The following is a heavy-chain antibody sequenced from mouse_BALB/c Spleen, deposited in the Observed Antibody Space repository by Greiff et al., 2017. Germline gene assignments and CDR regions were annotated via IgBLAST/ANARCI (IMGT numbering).Heavy chain of an antibody. CDR2: IDPETGGT. CDR1: GYTFTDYE. D-gene: IGHD1-2*01. CDR3: TRGSYYGYRFAY. V-gene: IGHV1-15*01. Sequence: QVQLQQSGAELVRPGASVTLSCKASGYTFTDYEMHWVKQTPVHGLEWIGAIDPETGGTAYNQKFKGKATLTADKSSSTAYMELRSLTSEDSAVYYCTRGSYYGYRFAYWGQGTLVTVSA. J-gene: IGHJ3*01.